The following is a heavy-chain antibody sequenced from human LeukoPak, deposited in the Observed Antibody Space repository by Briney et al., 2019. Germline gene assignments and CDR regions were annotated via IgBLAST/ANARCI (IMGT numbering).Heavy chain of an antibody. Sequence: ASVKVSCKVSGYTLTELSMHWVRQAPGKGLEWMGGFDPEDGETIYAQKFQGRVTMTEDTSTDTAYMDLSSLRSEDTAVYYCARGDSSWSTPYFDYWGQGTLVTVSS. J-gene: IGHJ4*02. D-gene: IGHD6-13*01. CDR2: FDPEDGET. V-gene: IGHV1-24*01. CDR1: GYTLTELS. CDR3: ARGDSSWSTPYFDY.